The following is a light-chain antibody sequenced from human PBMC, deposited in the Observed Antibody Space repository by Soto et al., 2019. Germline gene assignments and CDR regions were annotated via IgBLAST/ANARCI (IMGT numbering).Light chain of an antibody. CDR3: SSKRDSSTLFV. CDR1: SSDVGAYNY. Sequence: QSALTQPASVSGSPGQSITISCTGTSSDVGAYNYVSWYQHHPGKVPKLLIYEVTNRPSGVSDRFSGSKSGNTASLTISGHQAEDEADYYCSSKRDSSTLFVFGTGTKLTVL. CDR2: EVT. V-gene: IGLV2-14*01. J-gene: IGLJ1*01.